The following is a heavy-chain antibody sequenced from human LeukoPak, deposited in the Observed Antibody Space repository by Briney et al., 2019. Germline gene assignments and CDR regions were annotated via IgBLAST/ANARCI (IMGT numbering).Heavy chain of an antibody. CDR1: GGSIRTYD. J-gene: IGHJ3*02. CDR2: IYSSGNT. V-gene: IGHV4-4*07. Sequence: SENLSLACTVSGGSIRTYDWSWIWRPVGKGLEWIGRIYSSGNTDYNPSLKSRVTMSIDTSKNQFSLKLASVTAADTAVYYCARRESGSNAFHIWGQGTMVTVSS. CDR3: ARRESGSNAFHI. D-gene: IGHD3-10*01.